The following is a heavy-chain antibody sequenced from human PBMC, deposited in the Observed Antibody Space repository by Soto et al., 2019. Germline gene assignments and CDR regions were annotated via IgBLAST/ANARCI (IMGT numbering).Heavy chain of an antibody. Sequence: ASVKVSCKASGYTFTGYYMHWVREAPGQGLEWMGWINPNSGGTNYAQKFQGRVTMTRDTSISTAYMELSRLRSDDTAVYYCARDHDYGPTSKDYWGQGTLVTVSS. V-gene: IGHV1-2*02. CDR1: GYTFTGYY. CDR3: ARDHDYGPTSKDY. D-gene: IGHD3-10*01. J-gene: IGHJ4*02. CDR2: INPNSGGT.